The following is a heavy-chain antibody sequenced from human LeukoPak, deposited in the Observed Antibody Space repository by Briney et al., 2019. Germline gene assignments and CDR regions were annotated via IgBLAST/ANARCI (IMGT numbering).Heavy chain of an antibody. V-gene: IGHV4-39*07. D-gene: IGHD2-15*01. J-gene: IGHJ5*02. CDR3: ASRYCSGGSCYSPKTPYWFDP. CDR2: IYYSGST. CDR1: GGSISSSSYY. Sequence: SETLSLTCTVSGGSISSSSYYWGWIRQPPGKGLEWIGSIYYSGSTYYNPSLKSRVTISVDTSKNQFSLKLSSVTAADTAVYYCASRYCSGGSCYSPKTPYWFDPWGQGTLVTVSS.